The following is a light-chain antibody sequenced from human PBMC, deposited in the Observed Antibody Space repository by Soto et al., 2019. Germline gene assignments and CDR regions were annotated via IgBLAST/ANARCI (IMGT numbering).Light chain of an antibody. Sequence: EIVLTQSPGTLYLSPGESATLSCRASQSVSSSYLGWYQQKPGQAPRLLIYGATSRATGIPDRFSGSGSGTDFTLPISRLEPEDFVVYYCQQYGNSLRTFGGGTKVEIK. J-gene: IGKJ4*01. CDR3: QQYGNSLRT. V-gene: IGKV3-20*01. CDR2: GAT. CDR1: QSVSSSY.